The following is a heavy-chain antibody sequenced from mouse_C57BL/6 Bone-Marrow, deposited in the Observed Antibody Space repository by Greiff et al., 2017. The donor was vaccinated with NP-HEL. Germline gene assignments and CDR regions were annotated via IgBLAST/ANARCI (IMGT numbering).Heavy chain of an antibody. J-gene: IGHJ3*01. CDR1: GFTFSSYA. Sequence: EVKLVESGGGLVKPGGSLKLSCAASGFTFSSYAMSWVRQTPEKRLEWVATISDGGSYTYYPDNVKGRFTISRDNAKNNLYLQMSHLKSEDTAMYYCAGDSNGVWFAYWGQGTLVTVSA. CDR3: AGDSNGVWFAY. D-gene: IGHD2-5*01. CDR2: ISDGGSYT. V-gene: IGHV5-4*01.